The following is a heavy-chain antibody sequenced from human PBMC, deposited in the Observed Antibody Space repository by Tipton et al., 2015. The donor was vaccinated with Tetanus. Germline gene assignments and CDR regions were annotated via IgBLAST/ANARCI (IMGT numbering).Heavy chain of an antibody. CDR2: IYFSGHT. CDR3: ARSGWLQQNKPAFDI. V-gene: IGHV4-59*01. CDR1: GGSINSYY. D-gene: IGHD6-19*01. Sequence: GLVKPSETLSLTCTVSGGSINSYYWSWLRRPPGKALEWIGYIYFSGHTKYSPSLKSRVTMSVDASMKQVSLNLTSVTAADAAVYYCARSGWLQQNKPAFDIWGQGTVVTVSS. J-gene: IGHJ3*02.